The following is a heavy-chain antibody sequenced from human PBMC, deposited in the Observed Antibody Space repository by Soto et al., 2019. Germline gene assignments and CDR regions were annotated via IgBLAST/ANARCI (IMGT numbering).Heavy chain of an antibody. D-gene: IGHD2-15*01. CDR2: INHSGST. J-gene: IGHJ4*02. CDR3: ARRYGGTFDY. Sequence: SETLSLTCAVYGGSFSGYYWSWIRQPPGKGLEWIGEINHSGSTNYNPSLKSRVTISVDTSKNQFSLKLSSVTAADTAVYYCARRYGGTFDYWGQGTRVTVSS. CDR1: GGSFSGYY. V-gene: IGHV4-34*01.